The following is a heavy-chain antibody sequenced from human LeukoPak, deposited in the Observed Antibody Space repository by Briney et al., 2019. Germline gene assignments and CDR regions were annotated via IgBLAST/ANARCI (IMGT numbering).Heavy chain of an antibody. CDR1: GFTFSSYA. CDR2: ISGSGDNT. Sequence: GGSLRLSCAASGFTFSSYAMSWVRQAPGKGLEWVSAISGSGDNTYYADSVRGRFTISRDNSKDTLYLQMNNLRAVDTAVYYCAKDGRYYFGSGSYPFYSWGQGTLVTVSS. CDR3: AKDGRYYFGSGSYPFYS. V-gene: IGHV3-23*01. D-gene: IGHD3-10*01. J-gene: IGHJ5*01.